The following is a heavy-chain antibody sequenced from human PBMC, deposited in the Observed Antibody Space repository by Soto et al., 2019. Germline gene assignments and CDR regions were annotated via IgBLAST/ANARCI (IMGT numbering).Heavy chain of an antibody. Sequence: ASVKVSCKVSGYTLTELSMHWVRQAPGKGLEWMGGFDPEDGETIYAQKFQGRVTMTEDTSTDTAYMELSSLRSEDTAVYYCATVALAAAAGRVDYWGQGTMVTVSS. V-gene: IGHV1-24*01. J-gene: IGHJ4*03. CDR3: ATVALAAAAGRVDY. CDR2: FDPEDGET. D-gene: IGHD6-13*01. CDR1: GYTLTELS.